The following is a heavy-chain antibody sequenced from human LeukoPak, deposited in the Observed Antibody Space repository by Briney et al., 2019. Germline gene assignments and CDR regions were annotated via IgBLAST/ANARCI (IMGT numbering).Heavy chain of an antibody. Sequence: GASVKVSCKASGYTFTSYGISWVRQAHGQGLEWMGWISAYNGNTNYAQKLQGRVTMTTDTSTSTAYMELRSLRSDDTAIYYCARQSSGIAATDKIDFWGQGTLVTVSS. D-gene: IGHD6-13*01. CDR1: GYTFTSYG. CDR2: ISAYNGNT. J-gene: IGHJ4*02. V-gene: IGHV1-18*01. CDR3: ARQSSGIAATDKIDF.